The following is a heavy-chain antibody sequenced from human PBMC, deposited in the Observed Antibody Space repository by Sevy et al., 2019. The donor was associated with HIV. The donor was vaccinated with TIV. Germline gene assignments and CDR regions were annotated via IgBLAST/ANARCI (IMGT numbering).Heavy chain of an antibody. Sequence: GGSLRLSCAASGFIFRSYAMHWVRQAPGKGVEWGAVISYDGSNEYYADSVKGRLTISRDISKNTLYLQMNSLRAEETAVYYCARDFSYYFDYWGQGTLVTVSS. CDR3: ARDFSYYFDY. J-gene: IGHJ4*02. CDR2: ISYDGSNE. CDR1: GFIFRSYA. V-gene: IGHV3-30-3*01. D-gene: IGHD3-10*01.